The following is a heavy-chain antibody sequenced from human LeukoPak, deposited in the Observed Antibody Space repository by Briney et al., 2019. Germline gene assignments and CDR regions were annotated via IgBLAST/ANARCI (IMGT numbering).Heavy chain of an antibody. V-gene: IGHV1-69*04. Sequence: ASVKVSCKASGYTFTGYYMHWVRQAPGQGLEWMGRIIPILGIANYAQKFQGRVTITADKSTSTAYMELSSLRSEDTAVYYCARDEGSYYRAVYFDYWGQGTLVTVSS. CDR2: IIPILGIA. D-gene: IGHD1-26*01. J-gene: IGHJ4*02. CDR1: GYTFTGYY. CDR3: ARDEGSYYRAVYFDY.